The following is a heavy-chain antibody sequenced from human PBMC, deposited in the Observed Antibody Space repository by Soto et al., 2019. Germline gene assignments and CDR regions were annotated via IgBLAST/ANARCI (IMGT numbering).Heavy chain of an antibody. J-gene: IGHJ5*02. CDR2: IYYSGST. V-gene: IGHV4-39*01. CDR1: GGSISSSSYY. CDR3: ARQDIVAYYDFPNWFDP. D-gene: IGHD3-3*01. Sequence: QLQLQESGPGLVKPSETLSLTCTVSGGSISSSSYYWGWIRQPPGKGLEWIGSIYYSGSTYYNPSLKSRVTISVDTSKNQFSLKLSSVTAADTAVYYCARQDIVAYYDFPNWFDPWGQGTLVTVSS.